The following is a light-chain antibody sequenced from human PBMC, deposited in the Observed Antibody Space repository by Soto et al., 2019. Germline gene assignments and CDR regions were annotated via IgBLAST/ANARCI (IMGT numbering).Light chain of an antibody. CDR1: QSLLHSNGYNY. CDR2: KVS. J-gene: IGKJ1*01. Sequence: VMTQSPLSLPVTPGEPASISCRSSQSLLHSNGYNYLDWYLQRPGQSPRRLIYKVSNRDSGVPDRFSGSGSGTDFTLKISRVEAEDVGVYYCMQGTHWPPTFGQGTKVDI. V-gene: IGKV2-30*02. CDR3: MQGTHWPPT.